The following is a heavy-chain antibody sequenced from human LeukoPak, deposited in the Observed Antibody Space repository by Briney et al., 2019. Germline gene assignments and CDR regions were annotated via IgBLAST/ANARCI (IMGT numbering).Heavy chain of an antibody. V-gene: IGHV3-21*04. CDR2: ISTSSTYI. CDR1: GFTFSSYC. J-gene: IGHJ5*02. D-gene: IGHD2-15*01. CDR3: ARRGTTYCTVDSCHPNWFDP. Sequence: PGGSLRLSCAASGFTFSSYCMSWVRQAPGTGLEWVSSISTSSTYIYYADSVQGRFTISRDNAKNSLYLLMNSLRAEDTAVYYCARRGTTYCTVDSCHPNWFDPWGQGTLVTVSS.